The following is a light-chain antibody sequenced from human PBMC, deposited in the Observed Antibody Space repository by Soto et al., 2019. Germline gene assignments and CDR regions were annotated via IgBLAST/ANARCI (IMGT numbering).Light chain of an antibody. V-gene: IGKV1-5*03. Sequence: DIQMTQSPSTLSASVGDRLTITCRASQSIGSWLAWYQQIPGKAPKLLIYRASSLESGVPSRFSGSGSGTEFTLTISSLQPDDFATYYCKQYNSYSITFGQGTRLEIK. J-gene: IGKJ5*01. CDR3: KQYNSYSIT. CDR1: QSIGSW. CDR2: RAS.